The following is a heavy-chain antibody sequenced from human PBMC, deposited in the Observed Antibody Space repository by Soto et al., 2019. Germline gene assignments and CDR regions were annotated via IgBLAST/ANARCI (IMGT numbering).Heavy chain of an antibody. D-gene: IGHD4-17*01. Sequence: ASVKVSCKASGYTFTHYDINWVRQATGQGLEWMGWMNPNSGNTGFAQKFQGRVTLTKNTSISTAYMELTSLRSEDTAVYYCVRVYGDYTHDAFAIWGQGTMVTVSS. V-gene: IGHV1-8*01. J-gene: IGHJ3*02. CDR3: VRVYGDYTHDAFAI. CDR2: MNPNSGNT. CDR1: GYTFTHYD.